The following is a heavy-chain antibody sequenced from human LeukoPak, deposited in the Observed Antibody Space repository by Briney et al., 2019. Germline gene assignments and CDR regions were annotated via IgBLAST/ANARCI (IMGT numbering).Heavy chain of an antibody. D-gene: IGHD2-2*01. Sequence: SETLSLTCTVSGGSISSYYWSWIRQPPGKGLEWIGYIYYSGSTDYNPSLKSRVTISVDTSKNQFSLKLSSVTAADTAVYYCARIKRVVPAATLPRWFDPWGQGTLVTVSS. CDR2: IYYSGST. V-gene: IGHV4-59*01. CDR1: GGSISSYY. CDR3: ARIKRVVPAATLPRWFDP. J-gene: IGHJ5*02.